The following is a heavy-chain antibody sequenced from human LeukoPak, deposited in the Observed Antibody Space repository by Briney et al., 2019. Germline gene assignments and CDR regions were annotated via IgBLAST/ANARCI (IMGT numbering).Heavy chain of an antibody. CDR3: ARGYCSSTSCYGPFDY. Sequence: ASVKVSCKASGYTFTSYGISWVRQAPGQGFEWMGWISAYNGNTNYAQKLQGRVTMTTDTSTSTAYMELRSLRSDDTAVYYCARGYCSSTSCYGPFDYWGQGTLVTVSS. D-gene: IGHD2-2*01. V-gene: IGHV1-18*01. J-gene: IGHJ4*02. CDR2: ISAYNGNT. CDR1: GYTFTSYG.